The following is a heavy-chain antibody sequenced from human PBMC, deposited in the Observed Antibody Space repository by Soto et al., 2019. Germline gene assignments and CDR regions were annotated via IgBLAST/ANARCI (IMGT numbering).Heavy chain of an antibody. Sequence: SLRIAGAASGVTFSSYTLNWVRRAPGKGLEWVSGDSGIGGRTYYADSVKGRFTISRDNSKNTLYLQMSGLRADDTAVYYCAPMGVWGQGTTVTVSS. V-gene: IGHV3-23*01. CDR1: GVTFSSYT. J-gene: IGHJ6*02. CDR3: APMGV. CDR2: DSGIGGRT.